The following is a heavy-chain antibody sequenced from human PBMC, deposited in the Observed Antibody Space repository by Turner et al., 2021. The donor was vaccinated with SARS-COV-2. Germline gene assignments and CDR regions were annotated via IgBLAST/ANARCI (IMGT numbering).Heavy chain of an antibody. Sequence: EVQLVESGGGLLQPGGSPRLPCAASGFTVSSNYMSWVRQAPGKGLGWVAVIYSGGSTFYADSVNGRFTISRDNSKNTLYLQMNSLRAEDTAVYYCARDLGGLRFDYWGQGTLVTVSS. CDR1: GFTVSSNY. CDR2: IYSGGST. D-gene: IGHD2-15*01. V-gene: IGHV3-53*01. J-gene: IGHJ4*02. CDR3: ARDLGGLRFDY.